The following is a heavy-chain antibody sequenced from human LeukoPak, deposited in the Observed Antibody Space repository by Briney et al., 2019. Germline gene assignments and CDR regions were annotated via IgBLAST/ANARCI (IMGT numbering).Heavy chain of an antibody. V-gene: IGHV3-73*01. D-gene: IGHD1-1*01. CDR1: GFTFSGSA. CDR2: IRSKANSYAT. CDR3: TRRGSGPVQLDY. Sequence: GGSLRLSCAASGFTFSGSAMHWVRQASGKGLEWVGRIRSKANSYATAYAASVKGRFTISRDDSKNTAYLQMNSLKTEDTAVYYCTRRGSGPVQLDYWGQGTLVTVSS. J-gene: IGHJ4*02.